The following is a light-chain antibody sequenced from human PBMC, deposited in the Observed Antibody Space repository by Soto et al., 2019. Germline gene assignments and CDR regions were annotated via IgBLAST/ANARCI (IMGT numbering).Light chain of an antibody. J-gene: IGKJ1*01. CDR2: AAS. Sequence: DIQMTQSPSTLSASVGDIVTITFRASQGIRNDLGWYQQKPGKAPKLLIYAASSLQSGVPSRFSGSGSGTKFTLTIASLQPDDFATYYCQQYETFSGTFGPGTKVDI. CDR1: QGIRND. V-gene: IGKV1-17*01. CDR3: QQYETFSGT.